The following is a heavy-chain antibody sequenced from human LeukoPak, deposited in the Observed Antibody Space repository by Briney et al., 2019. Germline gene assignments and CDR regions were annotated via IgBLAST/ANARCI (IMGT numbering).Heavy chain of an antibody. J-gene: IGHJ3*02. CDR3: ARDQYYYDSSGYYPDAFDI. V-gene: IGHV3-21*01. Sequence: GGSLRLSCAASGFTFSSYAMNWVRQAPGKGLEWVSSISSSSSYIYYADSVKGRFTISRDNAKNSLYLQMNSLRAEDTAVYYCARDQYYYDSSGYYPDAFDIWGQGTMVTVSS. D-gene: IGHD3-22*01. CDR2: ISSSSSYI. CDR1: GFTFSSYA.